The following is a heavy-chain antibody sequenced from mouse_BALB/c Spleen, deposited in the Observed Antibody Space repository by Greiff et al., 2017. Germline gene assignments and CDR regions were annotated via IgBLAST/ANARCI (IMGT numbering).Heavy chain of an antibody. D-gene: IGHD1-1*01. CDR2: IYPYNGGT. CDR3: ASCSYMDFDV. Sequence: VQLQQSGPELVKPGASVKISCKASGYTFTDYNMHWVKQSHGKSLEWIGYIYPYNGGTGYNQKFKSKATLTVDNSSSTAYMELRSLTSEDSAVYYCASCSYMDFDVWGAGTTVTVSS. J-gene: IGHJ1*01. V-gene: IGHV1S29*02. CDR1: GYTFTDYN.